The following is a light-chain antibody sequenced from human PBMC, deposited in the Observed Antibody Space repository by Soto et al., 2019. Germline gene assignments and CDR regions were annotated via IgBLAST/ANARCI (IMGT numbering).Light chain of an antibody. J-gene: IGKJ1*01. V-gene: IGKV1-39*01. Sequence: DIQMTQSPSSLSASVGDRVTITCRASQSISTFLNWYQQKPGKAPKLVIYAASSLQSGVPSRFSGSGSGTDFTLTISTLQPEDFATYYCHQTFSTRSWTFGQGTKVDIK. CDR2: AAS. CDR3: HQTFSTRSWT. CDR1: QSISTF.